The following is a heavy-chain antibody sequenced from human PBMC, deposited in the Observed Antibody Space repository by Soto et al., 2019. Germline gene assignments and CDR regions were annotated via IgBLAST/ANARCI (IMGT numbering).Heavy chain of an antibody. D-gene: IGHD2-2*01. V-gene: IGHV3-7*01. CDR3: STKQGPAGSTPLDY. J-gene: IGHJ4*02. Sequence: GGSLRLSCIASGLTFSDYWMSWVRQVPGKGLEWVGYIKQDGSEKYYVDSVKGRFTISRDNAKNSLYLQINSLRVEDTALYYFSTKQGPAGSTPLDYWAQCPQLTVSS. CDR2: IKQDGSEK. CDR1: GLTFSDYW.